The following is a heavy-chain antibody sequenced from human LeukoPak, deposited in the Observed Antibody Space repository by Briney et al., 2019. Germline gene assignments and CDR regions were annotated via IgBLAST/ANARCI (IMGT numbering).Heavy chain of an antibody. V-gene: IGHV3-73*01. CDR1: GFTFSDSS. Sequence: GGSLRLSCAASGFTFSDSSIHWVRQASGKGLEWIGLMEKELNGYATAYAASVRGRFTISRDDSQNTAYLQMDSLKTEDTALYYCTRDSGAYNWLDPWGQGTLVTVSS. D-gene: IGHD1-26*01. CDR3: TRDSGAYNWLDP. J-gene: IGHJ5*02. CDR2: MEKELNGYAT.